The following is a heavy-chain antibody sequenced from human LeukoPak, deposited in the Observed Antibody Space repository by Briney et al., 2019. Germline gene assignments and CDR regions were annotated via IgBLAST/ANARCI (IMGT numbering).Heavy chain of an antibody. V-gene: IGHV4-38-2*01. CDR1: GYSISSGYY. D-gene: IGHD1-26*01. Sequence: SETLSLTCAVSGYSISSGYYWGWIRQPPGKELEWIGSIYHSGSTYYNPSLKSRVTISVDTSKNQSSLKLSSVTAADTAVYYCAAESIVGATTESYVDYWGQGTLVTVSS. J-gene: IGHJ4*02. CDR2: IYHSGST. CDR3: AAESIVGATTESYVDY.